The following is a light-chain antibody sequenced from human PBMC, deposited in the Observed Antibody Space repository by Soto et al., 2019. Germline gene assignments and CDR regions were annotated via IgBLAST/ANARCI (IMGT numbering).Light chain of an antibody. CDR1: QSVNSY. V-gene: IGKV3-11*01. CDR2: DAS. CDR3: QQNNNWPT. Sequence: EIVLTQSPATLSFSPGERATLSCRASQSVNSYLAWYQHKPGQSPRLLIYDASTRATGIPARFSGSGSGTDFTLTISSLQSEDFAVYYCQQNNNWPTFGQGTKVDIK. J-gene: IGKJ1*01.